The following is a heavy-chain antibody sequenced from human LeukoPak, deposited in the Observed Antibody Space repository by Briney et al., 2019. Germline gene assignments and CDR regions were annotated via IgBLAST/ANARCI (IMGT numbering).Heavy chain of an antibody. D-gene: IGHD3-10*01. Sequence: GASVKVSCKASGYTFTSYAMHWVRQAPGQRLEWMGWINAGNGNTKYSQKFQGRVTITRDTSASTAYMELSSLRSEDTAVYYCARDRLLWFGEFQYNWFDPWGQGTLVTVSS. CDR3: ARDRLLWFGEFQYNWFDP. CDR1: GYTFTSYA. CDR2: INAGNGNT. J-gene: IGHJ5*02. V-gene: IGHV1-3*01.